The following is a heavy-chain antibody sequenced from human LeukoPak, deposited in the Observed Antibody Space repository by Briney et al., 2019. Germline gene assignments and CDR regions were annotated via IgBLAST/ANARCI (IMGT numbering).Heavy chain of an antibody. V-gene: IGHV4-34*01. CDR1: GGSFSGYY. CDR3: ARGGANDYDSSGYYYPPDAFDI. Sequence: SETLSLTCTVYGGSFSGYYWSWIRQSPGKGLEWIGEINHSGITNYNPSLKSRVTISVDTSKNQFSLKLSSVTAADTAVYYCARGGANDYDSSGYYYPPDAFDIWGQGTMVTVSS. CDR2: INHSGIT. J-gene: IGHJ3*02. D-gene: IGHD3-22*01.